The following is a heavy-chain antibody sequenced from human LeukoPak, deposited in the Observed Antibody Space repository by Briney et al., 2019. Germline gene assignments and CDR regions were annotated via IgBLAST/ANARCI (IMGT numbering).Heavy chain of an antibody. CDR1: GYTFSDYY. Sequence: ASVTVSCKASGYTFSDYYMHWVRQAPGQGLEWMGWINPNSGGTNYAQQFQGRVTMTRDTSISTAYMELSSLRSDDTAVYSCARDLYCSGGSCYPLGYYFYAMDVWGQGSTVTVSS. J-gene: IGHJ6*02. D-gene: IGHD2-15*01. CDR3: ARDLYCSGGSCYPLGYYFYAMDV. V-gene: IGHV1-2*02. CDR2: INPNSGGT.